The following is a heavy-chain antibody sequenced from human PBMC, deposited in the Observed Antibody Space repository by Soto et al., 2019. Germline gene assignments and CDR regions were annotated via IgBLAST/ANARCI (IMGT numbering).Heavy chain of an antibody. CDR2: IYYSGST. CDR1: GGSISSGGYY. V-gene: IGHV4-31*03. Sequence: PSETLSLTCTVSGGSISSGGYYWSWIRQHPGEGLEWIGYIYYSGSTYYNPSLKSRVTISVDTSKNQFSLKLSSVTAADTAVYYCARVTRRVYYYDSSGYQNAFDIWGQGTMVTVSS. CDR3: ARVTRRVYYYDSSGYQNAFDI. J-gene: IGHJ3*02. D-gene: IGHD3-22*01.